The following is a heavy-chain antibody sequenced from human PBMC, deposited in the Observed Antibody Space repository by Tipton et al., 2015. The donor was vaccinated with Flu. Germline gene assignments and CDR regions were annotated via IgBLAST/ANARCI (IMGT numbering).Heavy chain of an antibody. J-gene: IGHJ4*02. CDR1: GFTFSSYE. CDR3: ATLTGDDY. Sequence: SLRLSCAASGFTFSSYEMNWVRQAPGKGLEWLSYISSSGSTISYVDSVRGRFTISRDNAKNSLYLQLNSLRAEDTALYYCATLTGDDYWGQGDLVTVSS. D-gene: IGHD7-27*01. CDR2: ISSSGSTI. V-gene: IGHV3-48*03.